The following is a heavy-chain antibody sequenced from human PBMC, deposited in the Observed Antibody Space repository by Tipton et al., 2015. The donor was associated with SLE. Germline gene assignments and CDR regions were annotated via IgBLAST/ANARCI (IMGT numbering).Heavy chain of an antibody. D-gene: IGHD4/OR15-4a*01. CDR1: GYSISNGFY. CDR2: VNHSGTT. Sequence: TLSLTCTVSGYSISNGFYWSGIRQSPWKGLEWIGEVNHSGTTNYNPSLKSRVTISVDTSKNQFSLRLSSLTAADTAVYYCASQQDYGDAAYWGQGTPVTVSS. V-gene: IGHV4-34*01. J-gene: IGHJ4*02. CDR3: ASQQDYGDAAY.